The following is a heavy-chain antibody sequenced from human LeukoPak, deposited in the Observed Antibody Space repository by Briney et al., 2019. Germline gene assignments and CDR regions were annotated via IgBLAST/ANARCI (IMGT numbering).Heavy chain of an antibody. CDR2: THRSGDT. CDR1: GVSISSDNW. D-gene: IGHD3-10*01. Sequence: SGTLSLTCAVYGVSISSDNWWTWVRQPPGKGLEWIGETHRSGDTKYNPSLNGRVTISMDNSKNQLSLNLISVTAADTAIYFCATRHHSRTYMVPLDSWGQGTLVTVSS. V-gene: IGHV4-4*02. J-gene: IGHJ4*02. CDR3: ATRHHSRTYMVPLDS.